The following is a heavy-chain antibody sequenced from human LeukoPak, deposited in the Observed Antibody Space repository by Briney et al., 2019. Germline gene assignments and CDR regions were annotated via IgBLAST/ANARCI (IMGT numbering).Heavy chain of an antibody. CDR1: GFTFDDYG. CDR3: AGHYGDYDTPPDY. D-gene: IGHD4-17*01. CDR2: INWNGGST. V-gene: IGHV3-20*04. J-gene: IGHJ4*02. Sequence: GGSLRLSCAASGFTFDDYGMSWVRQAPGKGLEWVSGINWNGGSTGYADSVKGRFTISRDNAKNSLYLQMSSLRAEDTALYYCAGHYGDYDTPPDYWGQGTLVTVSS.